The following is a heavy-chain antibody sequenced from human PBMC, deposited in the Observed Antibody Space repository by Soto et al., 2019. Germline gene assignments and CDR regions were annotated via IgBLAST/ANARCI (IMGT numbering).Heavy chain of an antibody. CDR1: GGSISSGDYY. CDR2: IYHSGNT. J-gene: IGHJ5*02. D-gene: IGHD6-6*01. CDR3: ARERPDGARLDP. V-gene: IGHV4-30-4*01. Sequence: QVQLQESGPGLVKPSQTLSLTCPVSGGSISSGDYYWGWIRQPPGKGLEWIGYIYHSGNTYYNPSLKSRVTISVDTSKNQFSLKLSSVTAADTAVYYCARERPDGARLDPWGQGTLVTVSS.